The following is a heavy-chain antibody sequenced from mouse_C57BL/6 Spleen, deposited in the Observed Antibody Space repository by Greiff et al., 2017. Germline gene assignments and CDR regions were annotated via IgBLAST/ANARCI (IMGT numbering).Heavy chain of an antibody. Sequence: VKLMESGAELVKPGASVKISCKASGYAFSSYWMNWVKQRPGKGLEWIGQIYPGDGDTNYNGKFKGKATLTADKSSSTAYMQLSSLTSEDSAVYFCASSDPFYAMDYWGQGTSVTVSS. V-gene: IGHV1-80*01. CDR1: GYAFSSYW. J-gene: IGHJ4*01. CDR2: IYPGDGDT. CDR3: ASSDPFYAMDY.